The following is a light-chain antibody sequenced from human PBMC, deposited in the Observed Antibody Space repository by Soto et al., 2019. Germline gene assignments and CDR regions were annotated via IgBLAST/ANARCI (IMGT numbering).Light chain of an antibody. CDR3: QQYAGSPRT. V-gene: IGKV3-15*01. CDR2: GAS. Sequence: KVMSQSPATLSVSQGERATLSCRASQSVSSNLAWYQQKPGQAPRLLIYGASTRATGIPARFSGSGSGTEFILTISSLQSEDFAVYYCQQYAGSPRTFGQGSIVDI. J-gene: IGKJ1*01. CDR1: QSVSSN.